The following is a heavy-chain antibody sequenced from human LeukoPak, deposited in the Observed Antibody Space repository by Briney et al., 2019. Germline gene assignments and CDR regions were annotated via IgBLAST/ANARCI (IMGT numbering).Heavy chain of an antibody. V-gene: IGHV1-2*02. CDR1: GYTFTGYY. Sequence: ASVKVSCKASGYTFTGYYMHWVRQAPGQGLEWMGWINPNSGGTNYAQKFQGRVTMTRDTSISTAYMELSRLRSDDTAVCYCARWWAGTTASIDYWGQGTLVTVSS. D-gene: IGHD1-7*01. J-gene: IGHJ4*02. CDR3: ARWWAGTTASIDY. CDR2: INPNSGGT.